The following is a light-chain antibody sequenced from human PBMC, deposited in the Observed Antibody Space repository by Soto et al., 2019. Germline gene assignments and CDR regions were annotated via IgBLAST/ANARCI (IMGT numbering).Light chain of an antibody. CDR2: KIS. J-gene: IGKJ2*01. CDR3: SHATRFPGT. Sequence: DIVMTQTPLSSPVTLGQPASISCRSSQSLVHGDGNTYLSWLQQRPGQPPRLLIYKISKRSSGVPDRFSGSGAGADFTLKISTVDAEDVGVYYGSHATRFPGTFGQGTRLEIK. V-gene: IGKV2-24*01. CDR1: QSLVHGDGNTY.